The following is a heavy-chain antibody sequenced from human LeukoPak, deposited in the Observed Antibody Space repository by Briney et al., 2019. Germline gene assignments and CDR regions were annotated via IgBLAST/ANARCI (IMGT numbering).Heavy chain of an antibody. J-gene: IGHJ4*02. CDR2: ISYDGSNK. V-gene: IGHV3-30-3*02. Sequence: PGGSLRLSCAASGFTFSSYAMHWVRQAPGKGLEWVAVISYDGSNKYYADSVKGRFTISRDNSRDTLYLQMNSLRAEDTAVYYCAKSRWDIVVVPAAAGPDYWGQGTLVTVSS. D-gene: IGHD2-2*01. CDR3: AKSRWDIVVVPAAAGPDY. CDR1: GFTFSSYA.